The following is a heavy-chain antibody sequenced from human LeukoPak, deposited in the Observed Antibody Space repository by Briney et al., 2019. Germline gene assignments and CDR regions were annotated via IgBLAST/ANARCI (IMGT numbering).Heavy chain of an antibody. CDR3: ARDAYSSSWLDY. D-gene: IGHD6-13*01. J-gene: IGHJ4*02. CDR2: ISSSSSYI. CDR1: GFTFSSYS. V-gene: IGHV3-21*01. Sequence: GGSLRLSCAASGFTFSSYSMNWVRQAPGKGLEWVSSISSSSSYIYYADSVKGRLTISRDNSKNTLYLQMNSLRAEDTAVYYCARDAYSSSWLDYWGQGTLVTVSS.